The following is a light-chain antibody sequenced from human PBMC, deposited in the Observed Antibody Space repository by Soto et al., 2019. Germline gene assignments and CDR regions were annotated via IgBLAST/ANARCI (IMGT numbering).Light chain of an antibody. CDR2: GAS. Sequence: EIVMTQSPATLSVSPGERATLSCRASQSVSTNLAWYQQKPGQAPRLLIYGASTRATGIPVRFSGSGSGTEFTLTISSLQSEDVAVYYCQQNNNWPPLFGGGTKVAIK. V-gene: IGKV3-15*01. CDR3: QQNNNWPPL. J-gene: IGKJ4*01. CDR1: QSVSTN.